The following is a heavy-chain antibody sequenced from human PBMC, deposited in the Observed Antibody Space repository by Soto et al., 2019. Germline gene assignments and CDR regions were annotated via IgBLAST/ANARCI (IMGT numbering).Heavy chain of an antibody. CDR2: INPNSGGT. D-gene: IGHD6-6*01. CDR1: GYTFTGYY. J-gene: IGHJ6*02. V-gene: IGHV1-2*04. Sequence: QVQLVQSGAEVKKPGASVKVSCKASGYTFTGYYMHWVRQAPGQGLEWMGWINPNSGGTNYAQKFQGWVIMTRDTSISTAYMELSRLRSDDTAVYYCARARIAARLGGSYYYYYYGMDVWGQGTTVTVSS. CDR3: ARARIAARLGGSYYYYYYGMDV.